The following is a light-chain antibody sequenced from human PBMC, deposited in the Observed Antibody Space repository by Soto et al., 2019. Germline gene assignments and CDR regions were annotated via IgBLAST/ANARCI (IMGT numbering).Light chain of an antibody. J-gene: IGKJ1*01. V-gene: IGKV3-20*01. CDR3: HQSGSSGT. Sequence: EIVFTQSPGTLSLSPGERATLSCRASQSVSSSYLAWYQQKPGQAPRLLIYGASSRATGIPDRFSGSGSGTDFTLTISXLEPEDFAVYYCHQSGSSGTFGQGTKVDIK. CDR2: GAS. CDR1: QSVSSSY.